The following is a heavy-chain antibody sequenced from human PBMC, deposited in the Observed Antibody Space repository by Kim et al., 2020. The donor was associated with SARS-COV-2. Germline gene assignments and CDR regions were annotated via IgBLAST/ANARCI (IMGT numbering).Heavy chain of an antibody. CDR1: GVSIRGTTYY. CDR2: ITYDGRT. Sequence: SETLSLTCTVSGVSIRGTTYYWGWVRQPPGKGLEWIAVITYDGRTYYNPSLNGRVSISQDTSKNQVSLRLTSGTAADTALYYCARHIGCGASSCYWDDWGQGALVIVSS. V-gene: IGHV4-39*01. D-gene: IGHD2-2*01. J-gene: IGHJ4*02. CDR3: ARHIGCGASSCYWDD.